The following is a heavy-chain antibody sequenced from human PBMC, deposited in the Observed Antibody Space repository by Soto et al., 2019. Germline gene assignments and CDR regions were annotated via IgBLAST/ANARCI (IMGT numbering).Heavy chain of an antibody. V-gene: IGHV4-30-2*01. Sequence: SETLSLTCAVSGGSISSGGYSWSWIRQPPGKGLEWIGYIYHSGSTYYNPSLKSRVTISVDRSKNQFSLKLSSVTAADTAVYYCARSSSGWFAEYFQHWGQGTLVTVSS. J-gene: IGHJ1*01. CDR2: IYHSGST. CDR1: GGSISSGGYS. CDR3: ARSSSGWFAEYFQH. D-gene: IGHD6-19*01.